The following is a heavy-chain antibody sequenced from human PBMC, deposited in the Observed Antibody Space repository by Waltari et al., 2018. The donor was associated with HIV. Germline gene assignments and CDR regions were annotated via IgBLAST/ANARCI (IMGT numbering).Heavy chain of an antibody. V-gene: IGHV4-4*02. CDR3: ARLASTGYYNGGYFDL. J-gene: IGHJ2*01. CDR2: IYESGST. Sequence: QVQLQESGPGLVKPSGTLSLTCGVSGASIISPSWWSWVRQPPGKGLEWSGEIYESGSTNSNASLRSRVTISLDKSRNQFSLDVTSVTPADTAVYYCARLASTGYYNGGYFDLWGRGTLVTVSS. D-gene: IGHD3-22*01. CDR1: GASIISPSW.